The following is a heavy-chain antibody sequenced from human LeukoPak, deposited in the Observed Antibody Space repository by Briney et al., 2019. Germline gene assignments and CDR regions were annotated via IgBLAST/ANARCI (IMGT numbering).Heavy chain of an antibody. Sequence: ASVKVTCKASGGTFNIYAITWVRQAPGQGLEWMGGIIPLFGTAKYAQKVQGRVSITADKSTSTAYMELSSLRSEDTAVYYCARAGHNADDAMLHLRDWGQGTLVTVSS. CDR1: GGTFNIYA. J-gene: IGHJ4*02. CDR3: ARAGHNADDAMLHLRD. D-gene: IGHD2-15*01. CDR2: IIPLFGTA. V-gene: IGHV1-69*06.